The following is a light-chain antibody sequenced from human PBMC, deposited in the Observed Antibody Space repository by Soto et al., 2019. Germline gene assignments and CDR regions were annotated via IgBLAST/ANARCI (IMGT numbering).Light chain of an antibody. CDR3: QQYNSYSPWT. CDR2: GAS. CDR1: QSISNW. Sequence: DIQMTQSPSTLSASVGDRVTITCRASQSISNWLAWYQQKPGKAPNLLIFGASSLESGVPSRFSGSGSGTEFTLTISSLQPDDFGTYYCQQYNSYSPWTFGQGTKVEIK. J-gene: IGKJ1*01. V-gene: IGKV1-5*01.